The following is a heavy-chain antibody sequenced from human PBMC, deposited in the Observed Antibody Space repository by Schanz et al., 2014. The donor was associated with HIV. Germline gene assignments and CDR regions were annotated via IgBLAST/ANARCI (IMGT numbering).Heavy chain of an antibody. Sequence: VKLSESGGGLDRPGGSLRLSGVASGFRFGGYGMPWARQTPNREREGLAVIPYDGSNKHYADSVKGRFAISRDNSKNTVYLQMNSLRGEDSAVYYCAKVGRIYSTTWIDHWGQGTLVTVSS. CDR1: GFRFGGYG. D-gene: IGHD6-13*01. J-gene: IGHJ4*02. V-gene: IGHV3-30*18. CDR3: AKVGRIYSTTWIDH. CDR2: IPYDGSNK.